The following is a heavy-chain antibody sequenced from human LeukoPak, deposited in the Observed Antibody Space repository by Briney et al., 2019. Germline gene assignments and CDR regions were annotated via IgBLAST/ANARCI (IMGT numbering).Heavy chain of an antibody. Sequence: SETLSLTCTVSGYSISSGYYWGWIRQPPGKGLEWIGEVNHAGSTTYNPSLRSRVTISVDTSKSQFSLKLTSVTAADTAAYYCASPIPPYRGGFFNFWGQGTLLIVSS. CDR3: ASPIPPYRGGFFNF. CDR1: GYSISSGYY. CDR2: VNHAGST. D-gene: IGHD3-10*01. V-gene: IGHV4-38-2*02. J-gene: IGHJ4*02.